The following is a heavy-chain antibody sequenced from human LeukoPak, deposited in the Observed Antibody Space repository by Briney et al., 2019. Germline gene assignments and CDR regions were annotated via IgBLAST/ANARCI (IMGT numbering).Heavy chain of an antibody. CDR3: ARDQRYCSSTSCPKNYYYYYGMDV. CDR1: GFTFSSYW. J-gene: IGHJ6*04. D-gene: IGHD2-2*01. CDR2: INSDGSST. Sequence: GGSLRLSCAASGFTFSSYWMHWVRQAPGKGLVWVSRINSDGSSTSYADSVKGRFTISRDNAKNTLYLQMNSLRAEDTAVYYCARDQRYCSSTSCPKNYYYYYGMDVWGKGTTVTVSP. V-gene: IGHV3-74*01.